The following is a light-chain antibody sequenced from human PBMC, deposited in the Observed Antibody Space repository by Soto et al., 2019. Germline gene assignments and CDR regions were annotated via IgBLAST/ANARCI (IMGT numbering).Light chain of an antibody. CDR2: GAS. Sequence: EIVLTQSPGTLSLSAGERATLSCRASQTITRSFLAWYQQKRGQAPRLVIYGASSRAAGIPERFSGSASGTDFTLTISRLEPEDFAVYYCHQYGGSPWTFGQGTKVE. J-gene: IGKJ1*01. CDR1: QTITRSF. V-gene: IGKV3-20*01. CDR3: HQYGGSPWT.